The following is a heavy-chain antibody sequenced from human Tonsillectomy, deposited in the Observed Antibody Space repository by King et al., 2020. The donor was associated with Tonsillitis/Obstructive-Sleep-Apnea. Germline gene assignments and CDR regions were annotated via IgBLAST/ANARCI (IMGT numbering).Heavy chain of an antibody. CDR1: GFTFSSYG. Sequence: HVQLVESGGGVVQPGRSLRLSCAASGFTFSSYGMHWVRQAPGKGLEWVALIWYDGSNTHYADSVQGRFTISRDNSKNTLYLQMNSLRAEDTAVYYCARDWWSQSSYYGMDVWGQGTTVTVSS. V-gene: IGHV3-33*01. CDR3: ARDWWSQSSYYGMDV. J-gene: IGHJ6*02. CDR2: IWYDGSNT. D-gene: IGHD2-15*01.